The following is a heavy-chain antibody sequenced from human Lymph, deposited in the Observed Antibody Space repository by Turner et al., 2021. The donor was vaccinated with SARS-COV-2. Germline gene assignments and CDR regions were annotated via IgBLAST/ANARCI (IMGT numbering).Heavy chain of an antibody. CDR2: ISGSGGDT. V-gene: IGHV3-23*01. CDR1: VFTFSSYA. Sequence: EVQPLESGGGLVQPGGSLSLYCPASVFTFSSYAMSWVRQAPGKGLEWVSAISGSGGDTYYADSVKGRFTISRDNSKNTLYLQMNSLRAEDTAVYYCAKGVRGAMIVVVIPYFDYWGQGTLVTVSS. CDR3: AKGVRGAMIVVVIPYFDY. J-gene: IGHJ4*02. D-gene: IGHD3-22*01.